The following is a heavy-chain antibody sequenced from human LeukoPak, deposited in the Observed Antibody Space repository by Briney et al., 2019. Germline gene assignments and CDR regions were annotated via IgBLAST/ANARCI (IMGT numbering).Heavy chain of an antibody. J-gene: IGHJ3*02. V-gene: IGHV4-61*02. CDR2: IYTSGST. Sequence: SQTLSLTCTVSGNSISSGDNYWSWIRQPAGKGLEWIGRIYTSGSTNYNPSLKSRVTISVDTSKNQFSLKLSSVTAADTAVYSCARDTYRYSGSYSFDIWGQGTMVTVSS. D-gene: IGHD1-26*01. CDR3: ARDTYRYSGSYSFDI. CDR1: GNSISSGDNY.